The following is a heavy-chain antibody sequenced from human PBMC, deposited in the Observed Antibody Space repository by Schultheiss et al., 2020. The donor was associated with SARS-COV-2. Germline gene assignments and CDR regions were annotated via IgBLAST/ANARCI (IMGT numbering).Heavy chain of an antibody. D-gene: IGHD5-12*01. CDR3: ARGRGYSGYDYGVDY. Sequence: GGSLRLSCAASGFTFSTSGMTWVRQAPGKGLEWVASIVGGSDATHYADSVKGRFTISRDNAKNSLYLQMNSLRAEDTAVYYCARGRGYSGYDYGVDYWGQGTLVTVSS. V-gene: IGHV3-21*01. CDR1: GFTFSTSG. CDR2: IVGGSDAT. J-gene: IGHJ4*02.